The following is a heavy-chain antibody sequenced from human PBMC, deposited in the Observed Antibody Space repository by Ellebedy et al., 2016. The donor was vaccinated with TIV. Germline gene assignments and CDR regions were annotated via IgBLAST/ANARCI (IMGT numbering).Heavy chain of an antibody. D-gene: IGHD4-17*01. V-gene: IGHV1-3*01. Sequence: AASVTVSCKASRYTFTSYAMHWVRQAPGQRLEWMGWINAGNGNTKCSQKFQGRVTITRDTSASTAYMELSSLRSEDTAVYYCARDRDYGTFDYWGQGTLVTVSS. CDR1: RYTFTSYA. CDR2: INAGNGNT. J-gene: IGHJ4*02. CDR3: ARDRDYGTFDY.